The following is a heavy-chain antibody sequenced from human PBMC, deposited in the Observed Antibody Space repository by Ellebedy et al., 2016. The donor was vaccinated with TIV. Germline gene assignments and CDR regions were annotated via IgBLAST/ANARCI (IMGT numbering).Heavy chain of an antibody. J-gene: IGHJ6*02. Sequence: PGGSLRLSCAVSGLIFSRYEMNWVRQAPGKGLEWVAYISSSGTTMHYADSVRGRFTISRDNAYNSLYLQMNSLRAEDTAVYYCARDRVTFGGTVEGYGMDVWGRGTMVTVSS. D-gene: IGHD3-16*01. CDR2: ISSSGTTM. CDR3: ARDRVTFGGTVEGYGMDV. CDR1: GLIFSRYE. V-gene: IGHV3-48*03.